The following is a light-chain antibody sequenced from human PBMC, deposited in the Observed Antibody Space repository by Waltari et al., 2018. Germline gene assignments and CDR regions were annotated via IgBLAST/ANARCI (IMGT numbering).Light chain of an antibody. CDR2: ENF. CDR3: ATWDSSLSAGV. J-gene: IGLJ1*01. V-gene: IGLV1-51*01. Sequence: QSVLTQPPSVSAAPGQMVSISCSGSSSNIGINSVSWYQKLPETAPKLHIYENFQRHRGIPHRFYGSKSGPSATLDITGLQTGDEGDYYCATWDSSLSAGVFGTGTKVTVL. CDR1: SSNIGINS.